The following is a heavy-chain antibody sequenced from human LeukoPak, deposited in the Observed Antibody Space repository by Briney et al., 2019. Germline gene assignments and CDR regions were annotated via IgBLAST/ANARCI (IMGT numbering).Heavy chain of an antibody. J-gene: IGHJ4*02. CDR2: ISSSSSYI. Sequence: SGGSLRLSCAASGFTFSSYSMNWVRQAPGKGLEWVSSISSSSSYIYYADSVKGRFTISRDNAKNSLYLQMNSLRAEDTAVYYCAGEPGSSQNFDYRGQGTLVTVSS. D-gene: IGHD6-6*01. V-gene: IGHV3-21*01. CDR3: AGEPGSSQNFDY. CDR1: GFTFSSYS.